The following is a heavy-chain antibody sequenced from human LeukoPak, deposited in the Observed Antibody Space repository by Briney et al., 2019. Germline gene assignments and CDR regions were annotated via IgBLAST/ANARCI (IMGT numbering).Heavy chain of an antibody. J-gene: IGHJ4*02. CDR2: ISSSSSYI. Sequence: GGSLRLSCAASGFTFSSSSMSWVRQAPGKGLEWVSSISSSSSYIYYADSVKGRFTISRDNAKNSQYLQMNSLRAEDTAVYYCARRLTGHVDYWGQGTLATVSS. CDR1: GFTFSSSS. D-gene: IGHD3-10*01. V-gene: IGHV3-21*01. CDR3: ARRLTGHVDY.